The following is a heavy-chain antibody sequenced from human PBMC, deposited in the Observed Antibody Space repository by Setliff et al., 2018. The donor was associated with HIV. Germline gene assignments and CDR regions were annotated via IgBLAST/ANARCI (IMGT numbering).Heavy chain of an antibody. CDR2: IIPMFGTA. CDR1: GGTFSTYS. V-gene: IGHV1-69*05. J-gene: IGHJ5*02. Sequence: SVKVSCKASGGTFSTYSINWVRQAPGQGLEWMGGIIPMFGTADYAQKFQGRVTITTDVSTSTAYMELSSLRSEDTAVYYCARDLSPLSYNWFDPWGQGTLLTVSS. CDR3: ARDLSPLSYNWFDP.